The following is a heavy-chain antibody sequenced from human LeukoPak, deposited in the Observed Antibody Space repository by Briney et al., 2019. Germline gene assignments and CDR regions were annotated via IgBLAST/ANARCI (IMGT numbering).Heavy chain of an antibody. V-gene: IGHV4-39*01. CDR3: ARHRKGYYNDSSGYYDY. CDR2: IYYSGST. J-gene: IGHJ4*02. Sequence: PSETLSLTCTVSGGSISSSSYYWGWIRQPPGKGLEWIGSIYYSGSTYYNPSLKSRVTISVDTSKNQFSLKLSSVTAADTAVYYCARHRKGYYNDSSGYYDYWGQGTLVTVSS. CDR1: GGSISSSSYY. D-gene: IGHD3-22*01.